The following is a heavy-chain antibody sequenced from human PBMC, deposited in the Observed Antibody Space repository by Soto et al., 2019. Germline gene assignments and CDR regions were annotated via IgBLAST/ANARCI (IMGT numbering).Heavy chain of an antibody. CDR2: IKSKTDGGTT. Sequence: GGSLRLSCAASGFTFSNAWMSWVCQAPGKGLEWVGRIKSKTDGGTTDYAAPVKGRFTISRDDSKNTLYLQMNSLKTEDTAVYYCTTGPTGTTTVLYYYYGMDVWGQGTTVTVSS. D-gene: IGHD1-7*01. V-gene: IGHV3-15*01. CDR1: GFTFSNAW. CDR3: TTGPTGTTTVLYYYYGMDV. J-gene: IGHJ6*02.